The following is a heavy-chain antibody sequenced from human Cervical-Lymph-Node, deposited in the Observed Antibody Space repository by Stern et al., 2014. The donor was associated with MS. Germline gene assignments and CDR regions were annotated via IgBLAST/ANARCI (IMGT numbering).Heavy chain of an antibody. V-gene: IGHV4-31*03. J-gene: IGHJ6*02. Sequence: QVQLQESGPRLVKPSETLSLTCTVSGGSISSGGYYWTWIRQHPGKGLEWIGYIYHSGDTYYNPSLKSRLTISLDTSNNQFSLNLTSVTAADTAVYYCTRASVALRRYYGMDVWGQGTTVTVSS. CDR2: IYHSGDT. D-gene: IGHD2-21*01. CDR1: GGSISSGGYY. CDR3: TRASVALRRYYGMDV.